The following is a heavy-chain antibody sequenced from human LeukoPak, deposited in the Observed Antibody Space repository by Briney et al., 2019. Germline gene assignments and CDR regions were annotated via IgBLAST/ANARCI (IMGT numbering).Heavy chain of an antibody. Sequence: GGSLRLSCAASGFTFDDYGMSWVRQAPGKGLEWVSGINWNGGSTGYADSVKGRFTISRDNAKNSLYLQMNSLRAEDTALYYCARRRRSGSYYNTIYYYYYMDAWGKGTTVTVSS. CDR1: GFTFDDYG. J-gene: IGHJ6*03. V-gene: IGHV3-20*04. D-gene: IGHD3-10*01. CDR2: INWNGGST. CDR3: ARRRRSGSYYNTIYYYYYMDA.